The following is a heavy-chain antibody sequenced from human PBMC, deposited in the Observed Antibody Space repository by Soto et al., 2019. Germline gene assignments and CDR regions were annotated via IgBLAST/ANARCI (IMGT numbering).Heavy chain of an antibody. CDR3: AKGPVSHLIVP. CDR2: IIPILGIA. V-gene: IGHV1-69*02. J-gene: IGHJ5*02. Sequence: QVQLVQSGAEVKKPGSSVKVSCKASGGTFSSYTISWVRQAPGQGLEWMGRIIPILGIANYAQKLQGRVTTTADKSTSTAYMELRSLRSEDTALYYCAKGPVSHLIVPWRQGTLVTVSS. D-gene: IGHD4-17*01. CDR1: GGTFSSYT.